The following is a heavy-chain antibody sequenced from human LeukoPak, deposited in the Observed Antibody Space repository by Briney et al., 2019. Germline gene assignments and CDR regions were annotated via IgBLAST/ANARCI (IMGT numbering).Heavy chain of an antibody. CDR3: AKSWGTSGYEAFDI. J-gene: IGHJ3*02. Sequence: GGSLRLPCAAPGFTSSDYYMSWIRQPPGKGLEWFSYFSRVGGSRYYADSMKGRFTISRDNAKNSLYLQMDSLRAEDTAVYYCAKSWGTSGYEAFDIWGQGTMVTVSS. CDR1: GFTSSDYY. V-gene: IGHV3-11*04. D-gene: IGHD3-22*01. CDR2: FSRVGGSR.